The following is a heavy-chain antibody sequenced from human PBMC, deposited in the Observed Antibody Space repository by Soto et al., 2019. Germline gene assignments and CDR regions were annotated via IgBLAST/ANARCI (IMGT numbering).Heavy chain of an antibody. D-gene: IGHD6-13*01. CDR1: GCSISSSTYY. V-gene: IGHV4-39*01. J-gene: IGHJ5*02. Sequence: PSETLSLTCTFSGCSISSSTYYWDFIRQPPGKGLGWIGSFHSSGTTSYNPSLKSRVTISVDTSKNQFSLRLNSVTAADTAVYYCAKRSSWFSWFDPWGQGTLVTVSS. CDR2: FHSSGTT. CDR3: AKRSSWFSWFDP.